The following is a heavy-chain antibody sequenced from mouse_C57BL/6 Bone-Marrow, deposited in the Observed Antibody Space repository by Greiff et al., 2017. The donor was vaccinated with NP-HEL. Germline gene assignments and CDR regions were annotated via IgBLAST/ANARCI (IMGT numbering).Heavy chain of an antibody. CDR3: ARVRPSAYLYAMDY. J-gene: IGHJ4*01. Sequence: EVHLVESGGGLVKPGGSLKLSCAASGFTFSSYAMSWVRQTPEKRLEWVATISDGGSYTYYPDNVKGRFTISRDNAKNNLYLQMSHLKSEDTAMYYCARVRPSAYLYAMDYWGQGTSVTVSS. D-gene: IGHD3-1*01. CDR2: ISDGGSYT. V-gene: IGHV5-4*01. CDR1: GFTFSSYA.